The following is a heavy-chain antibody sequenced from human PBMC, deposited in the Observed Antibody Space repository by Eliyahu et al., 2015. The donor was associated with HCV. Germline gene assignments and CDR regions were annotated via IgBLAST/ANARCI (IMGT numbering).Heavy chain of an antibody. D-gene: IGHD1-1*01. J-gene: IGHJ5*02. CDR3: ARGEAGTGWFDP. CDR2: XGTAGDX. V-gene: IGHV3-13*04. Sequence: EVQLVESGGGLXQPGGSLRLXCAASGFTFSSYDMHWVRXATGKGLEWVSAXGTAGDXYXPGSVKGRFTISRENAKNSLYLQMNSLRAGDTAVYYCARGEAGTGWFDPWGQGTLVTVSS. CDR1: GFTFSSYD.